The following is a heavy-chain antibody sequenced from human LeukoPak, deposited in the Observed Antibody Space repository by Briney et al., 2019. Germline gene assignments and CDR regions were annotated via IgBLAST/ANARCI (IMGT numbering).Heavy chain of an antibody. V-gene: IGHV6-1*01. J-gene: IGHJ6*02. Sequence: SQTLSLTCAISGDSVSSNSAAWNWIRQSPSRGLEWLGRTYYRSKWYNDYAVSVKSRITINPDTSKNQFSLKLSSVTAADTAVYYCAREANSGFGMDVWGQGTTVTVSS. CDR3: AREANSGFGMDV. CDR1: GDSVSSNSAA. CDR2: TYYRSKWYN. D-gene: IGHD3-10*01.